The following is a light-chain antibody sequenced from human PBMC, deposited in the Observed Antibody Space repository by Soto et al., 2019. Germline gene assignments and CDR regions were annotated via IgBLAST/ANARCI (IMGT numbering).Light chain of an antibody. J-gene: IGKJ2*01. V-gene: IGKV3-15*01. Sequence: EIVMTQSPATLSVSPGERATLFCRASQSVTSNLAWYQQKPGQAPRLLIYGASTRATGIPARFSGSGSGTEYTLTISSLQSEDFAVYYCQQYNNGFTFGQGTKLEIK. CDR1: QSVTSN. CDR3: QQYNNGFT. CDR2: GAS.